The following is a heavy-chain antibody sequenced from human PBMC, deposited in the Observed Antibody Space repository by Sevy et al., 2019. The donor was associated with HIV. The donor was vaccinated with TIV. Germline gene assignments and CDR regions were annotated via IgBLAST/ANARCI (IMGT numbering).Heavy chain of an antibody. CDR1: GFSFKSVW. Sequence: GGSLRLSCAGSGFSFKSVWMTWVRQTPGKGLEWVGHAKRKSDGGSIDYGSPVNGRFTISRDDSKDTLYLQMSSLKTEDTGVYYCATVLGAGAAGAFEIWGQGTMVTVSS. V-gene: IGHV3-15*01. J-gene: IGHJ3*02. CDR3: ATVLGAGAAGAFEI. D-gene: IGHD1-26*01. CDR2: AKRKSDGGSI.